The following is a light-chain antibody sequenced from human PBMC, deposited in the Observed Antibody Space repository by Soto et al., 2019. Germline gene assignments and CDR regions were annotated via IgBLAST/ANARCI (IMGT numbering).Light chain of an antibody. Sequence: EIVLTQSPGTLSLSPGERATLPCRASQSITTSYLAWYQQKPGQAPRLLMYGASRRATDIPDRFSGSGSGTDFTLTISRLDPEDFAVYYCQRYDSSSYTYTFGQGTKVDIK. J-gene: IGKJ2*01. CDR2: GAS. CDR3: QRYDSSSYTYT. V-gene: IGKV3-20*01. CDR1: QSITTSY.